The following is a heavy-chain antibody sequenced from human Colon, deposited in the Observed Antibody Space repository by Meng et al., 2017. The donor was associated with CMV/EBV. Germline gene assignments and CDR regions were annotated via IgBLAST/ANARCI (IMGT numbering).Heavy chain of an antibody. V-gene: IGHV3-21*01. CDR3: ASARAVAGASSYFDY. J-gene: IGHJ4*02. CDR2: ISSSSSYI. CDR1: GFTFSRYS. D-gene: IGHD6-19*01. Sequence: GGSLRLSCEASGFTFSRYSMHWVRQAPGKGLEWVSSISSSSSYIYYADSVKGRFTISRDNAKNSLYLQMNSLRAEDTAIYYCASARAVAGASSYFDYWGQGTLVTVSS.